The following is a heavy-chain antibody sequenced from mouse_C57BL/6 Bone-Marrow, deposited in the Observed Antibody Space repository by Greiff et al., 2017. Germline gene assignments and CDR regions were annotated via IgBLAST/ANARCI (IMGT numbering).Heavy chain of an antibody. V-gene: IGHV1-69*01. CDR1: GYTFTSYW. D-gene: IGHD1-1*01. CDR3: AREGIYGSSQYYCDY. CDR2: IDPSASYP. J-gene: IGHJ2*01. Sequence: QVQLQQPGAELVMPGASVKLSCKASGYTFTSYWMHWVKQRPGQGLEWIGEIDPSASYPNYNQKFKGKSTLTVDKSSSTAYMQLSSLTSEDSAVYYCAREGIYGSSQYYCDYWGQGTTLTVSS.